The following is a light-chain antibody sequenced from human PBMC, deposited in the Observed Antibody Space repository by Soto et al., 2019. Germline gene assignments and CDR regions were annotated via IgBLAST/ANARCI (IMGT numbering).Light chain of an antibody. J-gene: IGLJ3*02. CDR3: QTWGTGYWV. CDR2: LGSDGRH. Sequence: QLVLTQSPSASASLGASVKLTCTLSSGHSSYAIAWLQQQPDKGPRYLMRLGSDGRHRKGDGIPDRFSGSSSGAERYLTISRLQSEDEADYYCQTWGTGYWVFGGGTKLTVL. V-gene: IGLV4-69*01. CDR1: SGHSSYA.